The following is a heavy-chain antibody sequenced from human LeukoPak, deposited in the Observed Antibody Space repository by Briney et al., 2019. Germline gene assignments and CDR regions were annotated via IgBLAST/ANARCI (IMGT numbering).Heavy chain of an antibody. J-gene: IGHJ3*02. CDR2: ISGSGGST. D-gene: IGHD3-22*01. V-gene: IGHV3-23*01. CDR1: GFTFSSYT. CDR3: AKDYNYDSSGYYYPGDAFDI. Sequence: GGSLRLSCAASGFTFSSYTMNWVRLAPGKGLEWVSTISGSGGSTYCADSVKGRFTISRDNSKNTLFLQMNSLRAEDTAVYYCAKDYNYDSSGYYYPGDAFDIWGQGTMVTVSS.